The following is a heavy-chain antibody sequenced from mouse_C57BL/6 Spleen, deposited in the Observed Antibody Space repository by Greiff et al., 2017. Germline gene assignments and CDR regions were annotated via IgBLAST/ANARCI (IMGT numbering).Heavy chain of an antibody. CDR3: ARHNDYYGSSYDY. J-gene: IGHJ2*01. D-gene: IGHD1-1*01. Sequence: EVKLMESGGDLVKPGGSLKLSCAASGFTFSSYGMSWVRQTPDKRLEWVATICSGGSYTYYPDSVKGRFTISRDNAKNTLYLQMSSLKSEDTAMYYCARHNDYYGSSYDYWGQGTTLTVSS. V-gene: IGHV5-6*01. CDR2: ICSGGSYT. CDR1: GFTFSSYG.